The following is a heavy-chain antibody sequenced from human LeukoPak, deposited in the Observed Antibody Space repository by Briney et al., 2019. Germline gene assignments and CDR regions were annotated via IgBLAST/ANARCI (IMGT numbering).Heavy chain of an antibody. CDR3: ARALRAVRGYYFDY. D-gene: IGHD5/OR15-5a*01. CDR2: INWNGGVT. V-gene: IGHV3-20*04. Sequence: GGSLRLSCAASGFTFDDYDISWVRQAPGKGLEWVSHINWNGGVTGYADSVKGRFTLSRDNAKNSLYLQMNSLRAEDTAVYYCARALRAVRGYYFDYWGQGNLVTVSS. J-gene: IGHJ4*02. CDR1: GFTFDDYD.